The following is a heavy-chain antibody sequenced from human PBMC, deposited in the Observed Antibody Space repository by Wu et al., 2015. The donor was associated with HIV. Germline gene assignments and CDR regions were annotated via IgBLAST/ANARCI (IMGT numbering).Heavy chain of an antibody. CDR3: ARVLRDYGSGSDYYGMDV. V-gene: IGHV1-2*02. CDR1: GYTFTGYY. Sequence: QVQLVQSGAEVKKPGASVKVSCKASGYTFTGYYMHWVRQAPGQGLEWMGWINPNSGGTNYAQKFQGRVTMTRDTSISTAYMELSRLRSDDTAVYYCARVLRDYGSGSDYYGMDVWGQGTTVTVSS. J-gene: IGHJ6*02. D-gene: IGHD3-10*01. CDR2: INPNSGGT.